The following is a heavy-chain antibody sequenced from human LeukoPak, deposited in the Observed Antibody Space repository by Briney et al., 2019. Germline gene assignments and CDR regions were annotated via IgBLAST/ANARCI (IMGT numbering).Heavy chain of an antibody. V-gene: IGHV3-23*01. D-gene: IGHD1-14*01. Sequence: GGSLRLSCTASGFIFDTHTLTWVRQAPGKGLEWVASISGSGDSTNYGDSVKGRFTISRDNFKRTVHLEMSNLKADDTAMYYCVRRAAVRGMDFWGLGTTVIVSS. CDR3: VRRAAVRGMDF. J-gene: IGHJ6*02. CDR1: GFIFDTHT. CDR2: ISGSGDST.